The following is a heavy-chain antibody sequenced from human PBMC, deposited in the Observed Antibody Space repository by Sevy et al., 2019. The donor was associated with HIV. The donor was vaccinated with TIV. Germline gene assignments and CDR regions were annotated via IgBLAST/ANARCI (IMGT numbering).Heavy chain of an antibody. V-gene: IGHV1-18*01. J-gene: IGHJ4*02. CDR1: GYTFTSYT. CDR2: ISPFTGDT. D-gene: IGHD2-15*01. CDR3: ARAYCSGGRCYSLAY. Sequence: ASVKVSCKPSGYTFTSYTITWVRQAPGQGLEWVGRISPFTGDTDYARNLQGRVTMTTDTSSTTAYMELRSLRSDDTAVYYCARAYCSGGRCYSLAYWGLGTLVTDSS.